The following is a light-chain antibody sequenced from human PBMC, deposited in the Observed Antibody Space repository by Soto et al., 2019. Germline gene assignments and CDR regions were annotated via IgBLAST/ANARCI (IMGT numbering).Light chain of an antibody. CDR2: LGS. V-gene: IGKV2-28*01. J-gene: IGKJ1*01. CDR1: QSVLFVSNNKNF. Sequence: VLPQPPDSLPVSLAGGSTIHCCSNQSVLFVSNNKNFLDWYLKKPGQSPQLLIYLGSNRASGVPDRFSGSGSGTDFTLKISRVEAEDVGVYYCMQPLQSWTFGQGTKVDIK. CDR3: MQPLQSWT.